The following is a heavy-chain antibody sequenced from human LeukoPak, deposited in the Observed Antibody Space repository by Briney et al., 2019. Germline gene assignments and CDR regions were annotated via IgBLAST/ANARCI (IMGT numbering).Heavy chain of an antibody. CDR2: IIPNLGIA. Sequence: ASVKVSCKASGRTLSRYAISWVRQAPGQALEWMGRIIPNLGIANYAQKFQGRVTITADKSTSTEYMELSSLRSEDRAVYYCASRSLDYDISIVYWGEGTLVTVSS. J-gene: IGHJ4*02. CDR3: ASRSLDYDISIVY. V-gene: IGHV1-69*04. CDR1: GRTLSRYA. D-gene: IGHD3-22*01.